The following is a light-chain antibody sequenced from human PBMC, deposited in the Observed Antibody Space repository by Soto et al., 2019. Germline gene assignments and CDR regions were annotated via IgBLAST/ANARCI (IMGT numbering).Light chain of an antibody. Sequence: QLVLTQPPSVSGAPGQRVTISCTGSSSNSGAGYDVHWYQHLPGTAPKLLIYGNNNRPSGVPERFSGSKSGTSASLAITGLQAEDEADYYCQSYDSSLSGYVFGTGTKLTVL. J-gene: IGLJ1*01. V-gene: IGLV1-40*01. CDR1: SSNSGAGYD. CDR3: QSYDSSLSGYV. CDR2: GNN.